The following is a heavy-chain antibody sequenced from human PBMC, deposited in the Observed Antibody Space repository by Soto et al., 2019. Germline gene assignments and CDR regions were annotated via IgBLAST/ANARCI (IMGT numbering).Heavy chain of an antibody. D-gene: IGHD4-17*01. CDR2: IYHTEST. Sequence: SETLSLTCAVSGDSISSSFWWSWVRQPPGKGVEWIGEIYHTESTVYNPSLKSRVTISVDKSKNQFSLNLDSVTAADTAVYYCASYDFGTFDYWGRGILVTVSS. CDR1: GDSISSSFW. J-gene: IGHJ4*02. V-gene: IGHV4-4*02. CDR3: ASYDFGTFDY.